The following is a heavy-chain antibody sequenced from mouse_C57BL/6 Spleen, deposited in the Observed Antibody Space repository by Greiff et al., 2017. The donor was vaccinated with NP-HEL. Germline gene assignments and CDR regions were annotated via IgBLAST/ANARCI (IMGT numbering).Heavy chain of an antibody. CDR3: ARIDYDYLYFDV. V-gene: IGHV1-82*01. CDR2: IYPGDGDT. CDR1: GYAFSSSW. D-gene: IGHD2-4*01. J-gene: IGHJ1*03. Sequence: QVQLQQSGPELVKPGASVKISCKASGYAFSSSWMNWVKQRPGKGLEWIGRIYPGDGDTNYNGKFKGKATLTADKSSSPAYMQLSSLTSEDSAVYFCARIDYDYLYFDVWGTGTTVTVSS.